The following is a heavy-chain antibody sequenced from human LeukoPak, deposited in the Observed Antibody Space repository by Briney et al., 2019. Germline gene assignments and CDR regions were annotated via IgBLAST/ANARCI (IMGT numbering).Heavy chain of an antibody. CDR3: AKDFNPRITMIAGPPDY. CDR2: ISWNSGSI. Sequence: PGGSLRLSCAASGFTFDDYAMHWVRQAPGKGLEWVSGISWNSGSIGYADSVKGRFTISRDNAKNSLYLQMNSLRAEDTALYYCAKDFNPRITMIAGPPDYWGQGTLVTVSS. CDR1: GFTFDDYA. D-gene: IGHD3-22*01. J-gene: IGHJ4*02. V-gene: IGHV3-9*01.